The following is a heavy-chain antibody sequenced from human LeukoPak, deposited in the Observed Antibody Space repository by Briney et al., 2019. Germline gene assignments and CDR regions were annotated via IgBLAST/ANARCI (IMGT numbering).Heavy chain of an antibody. CDR1: GGSISSYY. CDR3: ARDFRGGYDFWSGYYTPYYFDY. CDR2: IYYSGST. D-gene: IGHD3-3*01. J-gene: IGHJ4*02. V-gene: IGHV4-59*12. Sequence: SETLSLTCTVSGGSISSYYWSWIRQPPGKGLEWIGYIYYSGSTNYNPSLKSRVTISVDTSKNQFSLKLSSVTAADTAVYYCARDFRGGYDFWSGYYTPYYFDYWGQGILVTVSS.